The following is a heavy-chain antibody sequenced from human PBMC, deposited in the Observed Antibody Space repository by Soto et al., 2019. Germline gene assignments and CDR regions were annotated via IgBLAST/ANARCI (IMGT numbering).Heavy chain of an antibody. V-gene: IGHV1-46*01. Sequence: ASVKVSCKASGYTFTSYYMHWVRQAPGQGLEWMGIINPSGGSTSYAQKFQGRVTMTRDTSTSTVYMELSSLRSEDTAVYYCARDARGYVAPAAWFDPWGQGTLVTVSS. J-gene: IGHJ5*02. CDR3: ARDARGYVAPAAWFDP. D-gene: IGHD5-12*01. CDR2: INPSGGST. CDR1: GYTFTSYY.